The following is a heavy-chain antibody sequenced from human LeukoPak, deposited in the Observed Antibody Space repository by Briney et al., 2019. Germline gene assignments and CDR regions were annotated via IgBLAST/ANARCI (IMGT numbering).Heavy chain of an antibody. CDR1: GFTFSRYW. Sequence: GGSLRLSCAASGFTFSRYWMHWVRQDPEKGLVWVSRISSDGSEIIYADSVKGRFTISRDNSKNMLYLQMNSLRADDTAIYYCGRDGGQYSSGPEFDPRGQGALVTVSS. CDR2: ISSDGSEI. CDR3: GRDGGQYSSGPEFDP. D-gene: IGHD6-19*01. J-gene: IGHJ5*02. V-gene: IGHV3-74*01.